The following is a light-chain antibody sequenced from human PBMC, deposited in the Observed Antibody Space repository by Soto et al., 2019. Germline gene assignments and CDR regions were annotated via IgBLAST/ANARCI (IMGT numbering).Light chain of an antibody. CDR3: QKYGGSPIT. CDR1: QSVSSN. CDR2: DAS. J-gene: IGKJ5*01. V-gene: IGKV3-15*01. Sequence: ELVMTQSIATLSVSPGERATLSCRASQSVSSNLAWYQRKTGQAPRLLIYDASTRATGIPDRLSGSGSATDLNLTISSLEPEDFAVFYCQKYGGSPITCGQGTRLEIK.